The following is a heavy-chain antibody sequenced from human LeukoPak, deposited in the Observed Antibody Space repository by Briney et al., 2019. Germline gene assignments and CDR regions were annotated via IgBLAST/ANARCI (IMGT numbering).Heavy chain of an antibody. V-gene: IGHV4-39*01. CDR3: ARRPEALHAFDI. CDR2: LYESGTT. CDR1: GDSISSSGYY. Sequence: PSETLSLTCTVSGDSISSSGYYWGWLRQSPGKGLEWIGRLYESGTTYYNPSLKSRVTISADTSKNQFSLKVSSVTAADTAVYYCARRPEALHAFDIWGQGTTVTVSS. J-gene: IGHJ3*02.